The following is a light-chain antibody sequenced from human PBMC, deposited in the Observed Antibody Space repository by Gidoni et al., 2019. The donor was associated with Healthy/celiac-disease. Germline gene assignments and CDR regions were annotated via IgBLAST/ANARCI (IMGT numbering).Light chain of an antibody. CDR3: QAWDSSTAVV. CDR2: QDS. V-gene: IGLV3-1*01. J-gene: IGLJ2*01. CDR1: KLGDKY. Sequence: SYELTQPPSVSVSPGQTASNTCSGDKLGDKYACWYPQKPGQSPVLVIYQDSKRPSGIPERFSGSNSGNTATLTISGTQAMDEADYYCQAWDSSTAVVFGGGTKLTVL.